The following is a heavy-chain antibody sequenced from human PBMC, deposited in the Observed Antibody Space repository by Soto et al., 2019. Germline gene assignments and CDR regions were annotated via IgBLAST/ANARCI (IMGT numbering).Heavy chain of an antibody. Sequence: SETLSLTCTVSGASISGFYWSWIRKAAGKGLEWIGRIYATGTTDYNPSLKSLVMMSVNTSKKQFSLKLRFVTAADTAVYYCVRDGTKTLRDWFDPWGQGISVTVSS. D-gene: IGHD1-1*01. CDR1: GASISGFY. J-gene: IGHJ5*02. CDR3: VRDGTKTLRDWFDP. V-gene: IGHV4-4*07. CDR2: IYATGTT.